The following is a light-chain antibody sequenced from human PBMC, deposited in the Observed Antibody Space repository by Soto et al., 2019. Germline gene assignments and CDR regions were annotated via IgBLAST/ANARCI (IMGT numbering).Light chain of an antibody. CDR3: QQYNNWPPWT. V-gene: IGKV3-15*01. J-gene: IGKJ1*01. Sequence: EIVMTQSPATLSVSPGERATLSCRASQSVSSNFAWYQQKPGQAPRLLVYGGSTSATGIPARFSGSGSGTEFTLTISSLQDEDVEVYYCQQYNNWPPWTFGQGTKVEIK. CDR2: GGS. CDR1: QSVSSN.